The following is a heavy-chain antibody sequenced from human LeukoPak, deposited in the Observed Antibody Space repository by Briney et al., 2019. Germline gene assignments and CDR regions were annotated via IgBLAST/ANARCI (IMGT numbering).Heavy chain of an antibody. Sequence: PGGSLRLSCAASGFTFSSYALSWIRQAPGKGLEWVSEISGSGGSTDYADSVKGRFTISRDNSKNTLYLQMNSLRAEDTAVYYCANKGIYCPPRWGQGTLVTVSS. V-gene: IGHV3-23*01. D-gene: IGHD6-13*01. CDR1: GFTFSSYA. CDR2: ISGSGGST. CDR3: ANKGIYCPPR. J-gene: IGHJ4*02.